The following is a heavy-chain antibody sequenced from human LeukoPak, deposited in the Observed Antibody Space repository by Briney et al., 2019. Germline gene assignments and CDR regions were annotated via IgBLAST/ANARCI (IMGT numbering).Heavy chain of an antibody. V-gene: IGHV1-2*02. CDR3: ARGGRYGDYGELRG. D-gene: IGHD4-17*01. Sequence: ASVKVSCKASGYTFTGYYMHWVRQAPGQGIEWMGWIKPNSDGTNYAQKFQGRVTMTRDTSISTAYMELSRLRSDDTDVYYCARGGRYGDYGELRGWGQGTLVTVSS. J-gene: IGHJ4*02. CDR1: GYTFTGYY. CDR2: IKPNSDGT.